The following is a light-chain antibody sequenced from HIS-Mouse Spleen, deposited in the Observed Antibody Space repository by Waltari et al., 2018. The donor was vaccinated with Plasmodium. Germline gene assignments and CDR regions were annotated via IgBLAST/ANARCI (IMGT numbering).Light chain of an antibody. Sequence: DIQMTQSPSTLSASVGDRVTITCRASQSISSWLAWYQQKTGKAPKLLIYKASSLESGVPSRVGGSGSGTEFTLTISSLQPDDFATYYCQQYNSYWTFGQGTKVEIK. J-gene: IGKJ1*01. CDR3: QQYNSYWT. CDR2: KAS. V-gene: IGKV1-5*03. CDR1: QSISSW.